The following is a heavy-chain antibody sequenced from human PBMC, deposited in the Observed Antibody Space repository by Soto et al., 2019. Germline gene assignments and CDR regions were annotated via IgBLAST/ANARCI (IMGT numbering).Heavy chain of an antibody. D-gene: IGHD3-10*01. CDR2: INDSGNI. CDR3: ARGLILWFGELSRRGGYYYYMDV. J-gene: IGHJ6*03. V-gene: IGHV4-34*01. CDR1: GGSFSGYQ. Sequence: QVQLQQWGAGLLKPSETLSLTCAVYGGSFSGYQWTWIRQTPGKGLEWTGEINDSGNINYNPSLKSRVTILVDTAKKQISLKLSSVTAAATAVYYCARGLILWFGELSRRGGYYYYMDVWGKGASVTVSS.